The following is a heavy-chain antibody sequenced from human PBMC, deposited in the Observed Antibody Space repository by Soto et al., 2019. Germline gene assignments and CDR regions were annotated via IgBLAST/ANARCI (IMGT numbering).Heavy chain of an antibody. D-gene: IGHD2-2*01. Sequence: EVQLVESGGGLVQPGGSLRLSCAASGFTFSSYWMHWVRQAPGKGLVWVSRINSYGSSTSYADSVKGRFTISRDNAKNTLYLQMNSLRAADTAVYYCARDYVDVVVVPAAIQYYYYYGMDVWGQGTTVTVSS. J-gene: IGHJ6*02. CDR2: INSYGSST. CDR3: ARDYVDVVVVPAAIQYYYYYGMDV. CDR1: GFTFSSYW. V-gene: IGHV3-74*01.